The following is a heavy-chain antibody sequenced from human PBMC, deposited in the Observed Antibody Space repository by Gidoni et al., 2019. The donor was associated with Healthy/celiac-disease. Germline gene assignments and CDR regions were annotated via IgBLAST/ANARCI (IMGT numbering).Heavy chain of an antibody. J-gene: IGHJ4*02. V-gene: IGHV3-73*02. CDR2: SRSKANSYAT. CDR1: GFTFSGSA. CDR3: TSGYCSGGSCHYYFDY. Sequence: EVQLVESGGGLVQPGGSLKLSCAASGFTFSGSAMHWVRPASGKGLEWVGRSRSKANSYATAYAASVKGRFTISRDDSKNTAYLQMNSLKTEDTAVYYCTSGYCSGGSCHYYFDYWGQGTLVTVSS. D-gene: IGHD2-15*01.